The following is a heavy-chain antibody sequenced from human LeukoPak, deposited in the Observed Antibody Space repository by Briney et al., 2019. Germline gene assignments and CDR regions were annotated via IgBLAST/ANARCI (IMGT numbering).Heavy chain of an antibody. V-gene: IGHV4-30-4*08. J-gene: IGHJ6*03. D-gene: IGHD3-3*01. CDR1: GGSISSGDYY. Sequence: SQTLSLTCTVSGGSISSGDYYWSWIRQPPGKGLEWIGYIYYSGSTYYNPSLKSRVTISVDTSKNQFSLKLSSVTAADTAVYYCARAHLGVVPITLYYMDVWGKGTTVTVSS. CDR2: IYYSGST. CDR3: ARAHLGVVPITLYYMDV.